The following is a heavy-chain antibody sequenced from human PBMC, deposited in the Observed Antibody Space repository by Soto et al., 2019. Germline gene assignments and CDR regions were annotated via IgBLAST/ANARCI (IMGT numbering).Heavy chain of an antibody. CDR1: RYSFTSYW. CDR3: ARHGRWLHLTPDAFDI. CDR2: IYPGDSDT. Sequence: GESLKISCKGSRYSFTSYWIGWVRQMPGEGLEWMGIIYPGDSDTRYSPSFQGQVTISADKSISTAYLQWSSLKASDTAMYYCARHGRWLHLTPDAFDIWGQGTMVTVSS. J-gene: IGHJ3*02. V-gene: IGHV5-51*01. D-gene: IGHD5-12*01.